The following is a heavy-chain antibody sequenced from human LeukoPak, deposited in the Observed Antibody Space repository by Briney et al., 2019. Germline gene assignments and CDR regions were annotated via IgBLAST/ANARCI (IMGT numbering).Heavy chain of an antibody. J-gene: IGHJ6*03. CDR3: ARDTDYGDYVISYYYMDV. D-gene: IGHD4-17*01. CDR1: GYTFTGYY. Sequence: GASVKVSCKASGYTFTGYYMHWVRQAPGQGLEWMGWINPNSGGTNYAQKFQGRVTMTRDTSISTAYMELSRLRSDDTAVYYCARDTDYGDYVISYYYMDVWGKGTTVTISS. CDR2: INPNSGGT. V-gene: IGHV1-2*02.